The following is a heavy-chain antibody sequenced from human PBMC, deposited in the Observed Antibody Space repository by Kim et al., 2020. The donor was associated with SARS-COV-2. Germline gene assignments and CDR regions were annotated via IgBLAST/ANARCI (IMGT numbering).Heavy chain of an antibody. Sequence: ASVKVSCKASGYTFTSYGISWVRQAPGQGLEWMGWISAYNGNTNYAQKLQGRVTMTTDTSTSTAYMELRSLRSDDTAVYYCARAPGYSPQRGDFDYWGQGTLVTVSS. D-gene: IGHD6-13*01. CDR2: ISAYNGNT. J-gene: IGHJ4*02. V-gene: IGHV1-18*01. CDR3: ARAPGYSPQRGDFDY. CDR1: GYTFTSYG.